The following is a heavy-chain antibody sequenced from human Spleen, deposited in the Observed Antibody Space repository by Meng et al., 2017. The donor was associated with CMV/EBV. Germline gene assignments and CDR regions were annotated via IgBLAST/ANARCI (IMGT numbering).Heavy chain of an antibody. J-gene: IGHJ4*02. D-gene: IGHD6-19*01. CDR1: GFTFSSFT. CDR3: ARHFSSAGGY. V-gene: IGHV3-21*01. CDR2: ISSSSYI. Sequence: GESLKISCAASGFTFSSFTMNWVRQAPGKGLEWISSISSSSYIYYADSVKGRFTISRDNAKNSLYLQMNSLRAEDTAVYYCARHFSSAGGYWGQGTLVTVSS.